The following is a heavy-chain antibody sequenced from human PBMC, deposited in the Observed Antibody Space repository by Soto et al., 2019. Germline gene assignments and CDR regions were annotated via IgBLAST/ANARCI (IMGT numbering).Heavy chain of an antibody. CDR2: TYPGDSDT. CDR1: GYTFTNYW. Sequence: GESLKISCKGSGYTFTNYWIGWVRQMPGKGLEWMGITYPGDSDTKYNPSFQGQVTISADKSITTTYLRWTSLKASDTAIYYCAASIFYYGMDVWGQGTTATVSS. V-gene: IGHV5-51*01. CDR3: AASIFYYGMDV. J-gene: IGHJ6*02.